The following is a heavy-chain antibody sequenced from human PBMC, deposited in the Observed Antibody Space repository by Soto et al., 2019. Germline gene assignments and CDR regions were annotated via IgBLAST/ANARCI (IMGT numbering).Heavy chain of an antibody. D-gene: IGHD2-21*01. CDR2: IYPRDSDT. V-gene: IGHV5-51*01. Sequence: PGAALKISCKGSGYSFTSYWIGWVRQMPGKGLEWMGIIYPRDSDTSYSPSFHGQVTVSPDKSISTAYLKWSSLNASDTAMYYCARLVMSAGYYYGIDVWGQRTTVIVSS. J-gene: IGHJ6*02. CDR3: ARLVMSAGYYYGIDV. CDR1: GYSFTSYW.